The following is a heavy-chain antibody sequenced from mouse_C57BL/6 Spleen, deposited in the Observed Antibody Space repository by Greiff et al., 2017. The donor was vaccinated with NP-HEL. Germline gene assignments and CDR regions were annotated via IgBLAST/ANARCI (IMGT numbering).Heavy chain of an antibody. CDR1: GFTFSDYG. Sequence: EVKLVESGGGLVQPGGSLKLSCAASGFTFSDYGMAWVRQAPRKGPEWVAFISNLAYSIYYADTVTGRFTISRENAKNTLYLEMSSLRSEDTAMYYCARRSPDWYFDVWGTGTTVTVSS. CDR3: ARRSPDWYFDV. CDR2: ISNLAYSI. J-gene: IGHJ1*03. V-gene: IGHV5-15*04.